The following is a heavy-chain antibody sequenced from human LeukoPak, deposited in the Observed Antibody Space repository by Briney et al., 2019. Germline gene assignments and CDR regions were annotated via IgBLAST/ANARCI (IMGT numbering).Heavy chain of an antibody. D-gene: IGHD5-18*01. Sequence: SQTLSLTCTVSGGSISSGDYYWSWIRQPPGKGLEWIGYIYYSGSTYYNPSLKSRVTISVDTSKNQFSLKLSSVTAADTAVYYCARGGDTAMGFDHWGQGTLVTVSS. CDR1: GGSISSGDYY. CDR3: ARGGDTAMGFDH. CDR2: IYYSGST. V-gene: IGHV4-30-4*01. J-gene: IGHJ4*02.